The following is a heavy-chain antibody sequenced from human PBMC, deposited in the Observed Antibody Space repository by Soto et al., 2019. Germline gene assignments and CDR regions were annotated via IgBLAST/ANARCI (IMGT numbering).Heavy chain of an antibody. CDR3: AREAVGGGLVRGDHWFDP. V-gene: IGHV1-18*01. CDR2: IRGYNGNT. Sequence: QVQLVQSGAEVKKPGASVKVSCKTSGYNFTSYGISWVRQAPGQGLEWMGWIRGYNGNTNYAQKLQGRVTMTTDTSTSTAYMELRSLRSDDTAGYYCAREAVGGGLVRGDHWFDPWGQGTLVTVSS. CDR1: GYNFTSYG. D-gene: IGHD3-10*01. J-gene: IGHJ5*02.